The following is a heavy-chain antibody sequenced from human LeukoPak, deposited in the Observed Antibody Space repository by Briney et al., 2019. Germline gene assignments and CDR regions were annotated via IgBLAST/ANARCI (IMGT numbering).Heavy chain of an antibody. D-gene: IGHD1-14*01. J-gene: IGHJ2*01. CDR3: ARGRPPFVFQAEVGIRDTVPVSAFLLNRSSDL. CDR2: INHSGNT. V-gene: IGHV4-34*01. Sequence: GKGLEWIGEINHSGNTNYNPSLKSRVTISVDTSKNQFSLKLRSVTAADTAVYYCARGRPPFVFQAEVGIRDTVPVSAFLLNRSSDL.